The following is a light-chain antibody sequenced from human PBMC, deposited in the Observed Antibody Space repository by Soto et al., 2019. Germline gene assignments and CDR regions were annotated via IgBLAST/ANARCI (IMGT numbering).Light chain of an antibody. V-gene: IGKV3-20*01. CDR3: QQYGSSHPWT. Sequence: EIVLTQSPGTLSLSPGERATLSCRASQSVSSSYLAWYQQKPGQAPRLLIYGASSRATGIPDRFSGSGSGTDFTLTISRLETEYFAVYYCQQYGSSHPWTVGQGTKVEIK. J-gene: IGKJ1*01. CDR2: GAS. CDR1: QSVSSSY.